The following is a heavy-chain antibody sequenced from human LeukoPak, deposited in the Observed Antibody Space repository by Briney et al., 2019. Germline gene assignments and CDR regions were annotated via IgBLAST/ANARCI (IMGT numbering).Heavy chain of an antibody. D-gene: IGHD4-17*01. CDR3: ARGRGYGDHRVVSAFDI. CDR1: GGSFSGYY. Sequence: PSETLSLTCAVYGGSFSGYYWSWIRQPPGKGLEWIGEINHSGSTNYNPSLKSRVTISVDTSKNQFSLKLSSVTAADTAVYYCARGRGYGDHRVVSAFDIWGQGTMVTVSS. V-gene: IGHV4-34*01. J-gene: IGHJ3*02. CDR2: INHSGST.